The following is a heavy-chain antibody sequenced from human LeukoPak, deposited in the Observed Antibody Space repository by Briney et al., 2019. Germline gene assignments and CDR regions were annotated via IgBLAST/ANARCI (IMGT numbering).Heavy chain of an antibody. J-gene: IGHJ6*04. CDR3: TRQGGIWFGELSPYYYGMDV. CDR2: IRSKANSYAT. CDR1: GFTFSDSA. Sequence: PGGSLRLSCAASGFTFSDSAMQWVRQAAGKGLEGVGRIRSKANSYATAYAASVKGRFTISRDDSKNTAYLQMNSLKTEDTAVYYCTRQGGIWFGELSPYYYGMDVWGKGTTVTLSS. V-gene: IGHV3-73*01. D-gene: IGHD3-10*01.